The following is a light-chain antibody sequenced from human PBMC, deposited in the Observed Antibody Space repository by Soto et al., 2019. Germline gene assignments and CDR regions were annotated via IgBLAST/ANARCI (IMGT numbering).Light chain of an antibody. CDR1: SSDVGGYNY. J-gene: IGLJ1*01. V-gene: IGLV2-14*01. CDR2: VVS. Sequence: QSALTPPASVSGSPGQSIAISCTGTSSDVGGYNYVSWHQQHPGKAPKVLISVVSNRPSGVSNRFSGSKSGNTASLTISGLQAEDEADYYCSSYISGGTFLFGCGTKFTVL. CDR3: SSYISGGTFL.